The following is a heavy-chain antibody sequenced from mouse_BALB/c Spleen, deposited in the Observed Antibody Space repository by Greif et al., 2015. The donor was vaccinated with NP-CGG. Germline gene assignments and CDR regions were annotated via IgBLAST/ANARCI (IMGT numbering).Heavy chain of an antibody. CDR1: GFTFSDYY. Sequence: EVKLVESGGGLVKPGGSLKLSCAASGFTFSDYYMYWVRQTPEKRLEWVATISDSGSYTYYPDSVKGRFTISRDNAKNNLYLQMSSLKSEDTAMYYCARDGNYWYFDVWGAGTTVTVSS. D-gene: IGHD2-1*01. CDR3: ARDGNYWYFDV. CDR2: ISDSGSYT. J-gene: IGHJ1*01. V-gene: IGHV5-4*02.